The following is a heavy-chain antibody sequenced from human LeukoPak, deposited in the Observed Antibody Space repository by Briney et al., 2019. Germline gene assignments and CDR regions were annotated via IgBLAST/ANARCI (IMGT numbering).Heavy chain of an antibody. J-gene: IGHJ4*02. V-gene: IGHV4-31*03. CDR2: IYYSGST. CDR3: ARDQEDSGTDY. D-gene: IGHD2-21*01. Sequence: SETLSLTCTVSGGSISSGDYYWSWIRQHPGKGLEWIGYIYYSGSTYYNPSLKSRATISLDTYKNQFSLKLSSVTAADTAVYYCARDQEDSGTDYWGQGTLVTVSS. CDR1: GGSISSGDYY.